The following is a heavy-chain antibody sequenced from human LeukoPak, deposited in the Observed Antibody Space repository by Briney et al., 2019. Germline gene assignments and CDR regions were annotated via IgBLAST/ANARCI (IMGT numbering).Heavy chain of an antibody. Sequence: ASVKVSCKASGGTFSSYAISWVRQAPGQGLEWMGGIIPIFGTANYAQKFQGRVTITADESTSTAYMELSSLRSEDTAVYYCAKAPSWVVRGLISYYYYMDVWGKGTTVTISS. CDR2: IIPIFGTA. CDR3: AKAPSWVVRGLISYYYYMDV. V-gene: IGHV1-69*01. J-gene: IGHJ6*03. CDR1: GGTFSSYA. D-gene: IGHD3-10*01.